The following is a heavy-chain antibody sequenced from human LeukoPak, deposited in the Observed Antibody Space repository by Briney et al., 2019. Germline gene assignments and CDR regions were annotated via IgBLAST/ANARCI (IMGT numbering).Heavy chain of an antibody. CDR3: ARRSGSGRNPFHI. D-gene: IGHD3-10*01. J-gene: IGHJ3*02. CDR1: GGTFSSYA. CDR2: INTNSGNT. Sequence: ASVKVSCKASGGTFSSYAINWVRQAPGQGLEWMGYINTNSGNTGYARKFQGRVIITRTTSISTVYMELRSLRYEDTAVYYCARRSGSGRNPFHIWGHGTLVTVSS. V-gene: IGHV1-8*03.